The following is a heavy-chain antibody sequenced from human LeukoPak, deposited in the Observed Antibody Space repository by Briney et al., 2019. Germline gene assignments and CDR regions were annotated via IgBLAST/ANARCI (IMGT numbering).Heavy chain of an antibody. CDR2: IRCDGSNK. D-gene: IGHD5-12*01. CDR1: GFTFSSYG. CDR3: ANGGYDPNLDY. Sequence: GGSLRLSCAASGFTFSSYGMHWVRQAPGKGLEWVAFIRCDGSNKYYADSVKGRFTISRDNSKNTLYLQMNSLRAEDTAVYYCANGGYDPNLDYWGQGTLVTVSS. V-gene: IGHV3-30*02. J-gene: IGHJ4*02.